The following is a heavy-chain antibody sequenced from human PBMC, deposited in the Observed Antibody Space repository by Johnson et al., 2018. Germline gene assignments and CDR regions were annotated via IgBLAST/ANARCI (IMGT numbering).Heavy chain of an antibody. J-gene: IGHJ1*01. CDR3: PKAGYYDSSGYYYYFQR. D-gene: IGHD3-22*01. Sequence: QVQLVESGGSVVQPGRSLRLSCTASGFTFSSYGMHWVRQAPGKGLEWVASISSDGSNKNYADSVKARFTISRDNSKNSLFLQMNSLRAEDTAVYHCPKAGYYDSSGYYYYFQRWGQGTLVIVSS. CDR2: ISSDGSNK. V-gene: IGHV3-30*18. CDR1: GFTFSSYG.